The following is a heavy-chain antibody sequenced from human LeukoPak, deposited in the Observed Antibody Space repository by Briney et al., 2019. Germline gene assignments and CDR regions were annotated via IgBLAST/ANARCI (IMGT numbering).Heavy chain of an antibody. CDR1: GFTVSSNY. V-gene: IGHV3-66*01. Sequence: PGGSLRLSCAASGFTVSSNYMSWVRQAPGKGLEWVSVIYSGGSTYYADSVKGRFTNSRDNSKNTLYLQMNSLRAEDTAVYYCARGGRYYYDSSGYSYFDYWGQGTLVTVSS. CDR3: ARGGRYYYDSSGYSYFDY. J-gene: IGHJ4*02. D-gene: IGHD3-22*01. CDR2: IYSGGST.